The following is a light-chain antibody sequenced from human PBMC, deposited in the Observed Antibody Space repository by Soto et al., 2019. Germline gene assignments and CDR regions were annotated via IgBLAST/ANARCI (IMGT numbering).Light chain of an antibody. CDR3: QQYGSSPPLT. CDR2: GAS. Sequence: EIVLTQSPGTLSLSPGERATLSCRASQSISSNHLAWYQQKPGQAPRLVIYGASSRATGIPDRFSGSGSGTDFTLTISRLEPEDFAVYYCQQYGSSPPLTFGGGTKVEIK. CDR1: QSISSNH. J-gene: IGKJ4*01. V-gene: IGKV3-20*01.